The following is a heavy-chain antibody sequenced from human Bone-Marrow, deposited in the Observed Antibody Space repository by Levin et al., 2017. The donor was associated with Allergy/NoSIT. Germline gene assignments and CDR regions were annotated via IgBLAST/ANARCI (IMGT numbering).Heavy chain of an antibody. CDR3: ARAGKTTGAVQGEFDF. J-gene: IGHJ4*02. Sequence: GESLKISCKASGYIFTDYFLHWVRQAPGQGLEWMGWVNPNFGATEYAQKFRGRVTMTRDTSISTAYMELSRLTSDDKGIYCCARAGKTTGAVQGEFDFWGQGTLVTVSS. CDR2: VNPNFGAT. V-gene: IGHV1-2*02. D-gene: IGHD4-17*01. CDR1: GYIFTDYF.